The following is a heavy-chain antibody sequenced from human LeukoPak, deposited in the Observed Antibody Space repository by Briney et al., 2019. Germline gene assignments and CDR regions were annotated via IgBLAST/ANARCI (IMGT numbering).Heavy chain of an antibody. Sequence: PGGSLRLSCAASGLIVSNNYMSWVRQAPGKGLEWVSDIYSGGSSFYADSVKGRFTISRDTSKNTLYLQMNSLRAEDTAVYYCARDGAEYSNLELYWGQGTLVTVSS. CDR3: ARDGAEYSNLELY. CDR2: IYSGGSS. J-gene: IGHJ4*02. D-gene: IGHD6-6*01. V-gene: IGHV3-53*01. CDR1: GLIVSNNY.